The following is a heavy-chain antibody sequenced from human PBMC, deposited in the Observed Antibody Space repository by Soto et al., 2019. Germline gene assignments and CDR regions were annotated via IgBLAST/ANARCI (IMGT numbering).Heavy chain of an antibody. D-gene: IGHD3-10*01. Sequence: ASVKVSCKASGYTFTGYYMHWVRQAPGQGLEWMGWINPNSGGTNYAQKFQGWVTMTRDTSISTAYMELRSLRSDDTAMYYCARLVWSMNAMDVWGQGTTDTVSS. V-gene: IGHV1-2*04. CDR1: GYTFTGYY. CDR2: INPNSGGT. CDR3: ARLVWSMNAMDV. J-gene: IGHJ6*02.